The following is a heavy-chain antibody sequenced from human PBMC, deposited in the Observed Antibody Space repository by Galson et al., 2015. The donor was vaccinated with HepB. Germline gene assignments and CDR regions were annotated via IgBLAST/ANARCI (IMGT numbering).Heavy chain of an antibody. CDR1: GGTFSTYA. Sequence: SVKVSCKASGGTFSTYAISWVRQAPGQGLEWMGGITPIFGTGKYAQKFQGRVTISADESTSTAYMELSSLRSGDTAVYYCAREGIAAATNPLDYWGQGTQVTVSS. J-gene: IGHJ4*02. V-gene: IGHV1-69*13. CDR3: AREGIAAATNPLDY. D-gene: IGHD6-13*01. CDR2: ITPIFGTG.